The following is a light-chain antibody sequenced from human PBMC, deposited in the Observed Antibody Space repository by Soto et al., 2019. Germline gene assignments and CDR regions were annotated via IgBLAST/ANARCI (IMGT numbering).Light chain of an antibody. CDR1: QDISYY. CDR2: GAS. Sequence: DIPMTQSPSSLSASVGDRVTITCRANQDISYYLAWYQQKQGKVPKLLIYGASTLQSGVASRFSGSGSGTDFTLTISSLQPEDIATYYCQKYHSAPRTFGQGTKVEIK. J-gene: IGKJ1*01. CDR3: QKYHSAPRT. V-gene: IGKV1-27*01.